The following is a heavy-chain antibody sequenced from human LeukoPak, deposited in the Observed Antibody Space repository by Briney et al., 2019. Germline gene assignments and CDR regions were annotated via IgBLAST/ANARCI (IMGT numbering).Heavy chain of an antibody. D-gene: IGHD4-11*01. CDR1: GFTFSGFS. Sequence: GGSLRLSCVASGFTFSGFSMNWVRQAPGTGLEWVSYIKSTSSIIYYADSVKGRFTISRDNAKNSLYLQMNSLRVEDTAVYYCARGRGTEDYTQHSFDIWGQGTVVTVSS. CDR3: ARGRGTEDYTQHSFDI. CDR2: IKSTSSII. J-gene: IGHJ3*02. V-gene: IGHV3-48*04.